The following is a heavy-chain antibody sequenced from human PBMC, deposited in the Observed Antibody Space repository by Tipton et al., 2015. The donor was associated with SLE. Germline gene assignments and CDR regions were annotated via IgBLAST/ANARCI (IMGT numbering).Heavy chain of an antibody. J-gene: IGHJ2*01. Sequence: SLRLSCAASGFTFSSHWMYWVRQAPGKGLEWVSAISGSATSTYYAGSVKGRFTISRDNSRNTLYLHMSSLRDEDTAVYFCAKDWKKGYSGFDVSGWYFDLWGRGTLVTVAS. D-gene: IGHD5-12*01. CDR3: AKDWKKGYSGFDVSGWYFDL. V-gene: IGHV3-23*01. CDR2: ISGSATST. CDR1: GFTFSSHW.